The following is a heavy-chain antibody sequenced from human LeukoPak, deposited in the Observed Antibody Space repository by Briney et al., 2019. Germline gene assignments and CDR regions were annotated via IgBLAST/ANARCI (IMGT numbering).Heavy chain of an antibody. J-gene: IGHJ4*02. V-gene: IGHV3-48*03. CDR2: ISSSGSTI. CDR1: GFTFSSYE. Sequence: GGSLRLSCAASGFTFSSYEMNWVRQAPGKGLEWVSYISSSGSTIYYADSVKGRFTISRDNAKNSLYLQMNSLRAEDTAVYYCAREQQWLDYWGQGTLVTVFS. CDR3: AREQQWLDY. D-gene: IGHD6-19*01.